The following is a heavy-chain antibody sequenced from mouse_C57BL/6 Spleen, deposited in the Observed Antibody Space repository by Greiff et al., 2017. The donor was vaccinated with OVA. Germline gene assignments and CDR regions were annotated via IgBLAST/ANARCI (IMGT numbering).Heavy chain of an antibody. V-gene: IGHV8-12*01. CDR2: LYWDDDK. CDR1: GFSLSTSGMG. D-gene: IGHD1-2*01. J-gene: IGHJ2*01. CDR3: ARSEGGYYGSFDY. Sequence: QVTLKESGPGILQSSQTLSLTCSFSGFSLSTSGMGVSWIRQPSGKGLEWLAHLYWDDDKRYNPSLKSRLTISKDTSRKQVILKITSVDTADTATYYVARSEGGYYGSFDYWGQGTTLTVSS.